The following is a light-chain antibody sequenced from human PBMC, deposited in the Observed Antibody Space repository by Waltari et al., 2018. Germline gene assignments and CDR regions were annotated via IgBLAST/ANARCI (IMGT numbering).Light chain of an antibody. CDR1: TSILDTYKNKNH. CDR2: GAF. V-gene: IGKV4-1*01. J-gene: IGKJ1*01. Sequence: DIVMTQSPASLALSLAERATLNCRSSTSILDTYKNKNHLAWYQQKPGQPLKLLMYGAFTLETGVPERFSGGGSGTEFTLTIRSVQAEDAAVYYCQQYYESPLTFGQGTKVEI. CDR3: QQYYESPLT.